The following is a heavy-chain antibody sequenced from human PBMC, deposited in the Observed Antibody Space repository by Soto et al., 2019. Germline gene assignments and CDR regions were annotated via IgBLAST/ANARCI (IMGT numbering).Heavy chain of an antibody. V-gene: IGHV3-30*18. Sequence: QGQLVESGGGVVQPGRSLRLSCAASGFTFSSYGMHWVRQAPGKGLEWVAVISYDGSNKYYADSVKGRFTISRDNSKNTLYLQMNSLRGEDTAVYYCAKDGGRSSSYFDYWGQGTLVTVSS. J-gene: IGHJ4*02. CDR2: ISYDGSNK. CDR1: GFTFSSYG. CDR3: AKDGGRSSSYFDY. D-gene: IGHD6-6*01.